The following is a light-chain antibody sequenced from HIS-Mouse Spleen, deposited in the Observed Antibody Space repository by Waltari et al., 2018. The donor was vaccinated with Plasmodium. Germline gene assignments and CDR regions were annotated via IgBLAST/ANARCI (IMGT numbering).Light chain of an antibody. CDR1: SSHVGGYNS. CDR3: SSYAGSNNLV. Sequence: QSALPQPPSASGSPGPSVPLSGTGTSSHVGGYNSVSWYQPHPGKAPKLMIYEVSKRPSGVPDRFSGSKSGNTASLTVSGLQAEDEADYYCSSYAGSNNLVFGGGTKLTVL. J-gene: IGLJ2*01. V-gene: IGLV2-8*01. CDR2: EVS.